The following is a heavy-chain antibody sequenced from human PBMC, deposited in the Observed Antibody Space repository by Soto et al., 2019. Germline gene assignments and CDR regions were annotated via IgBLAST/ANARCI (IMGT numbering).Heavy chain of an antibody. J-gene: IGHJ6*02. Sequence: TLSLTATVSGGSINSTIYYWSWFLQHPGKVLEWIGYIYYSGSTYLNPSLRSRVSISIDTSKNHFSLRLSSVTAADTAVYYCASNYCGGGSCYSGYYYNGMDVWGQGTTVTVSS. CDR2: IYYSGST. CDR3: ASNYCGGGSCYSGYYYNGMDV. CDR1: GGSINSTIYY. D-gene: IGHD2-15*01. V-gene: IGHV4-31*03.